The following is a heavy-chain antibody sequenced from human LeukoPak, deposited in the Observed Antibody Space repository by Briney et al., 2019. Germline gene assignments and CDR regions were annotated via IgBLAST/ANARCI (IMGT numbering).Heavy chain of an antibody. J-gene: IGHJ5*02. CDR3: ARVKVVVVAATHNWFDP. V-gene: IGHV1-18*01. CDR2: ISACNGNT. CDR1: SYTFTSYG. D-gene: IGHD2-15*01. Sequence: EASVKVSCKASSYTFTSYGISWVRQAPGQGLEWMGWISACNGNTNYAQKLQGRVTMTTDTSTSTAYMELRSLRSDDTAVYYCARVKVVVVAATHNWFDPWGQGTLVTVSS.